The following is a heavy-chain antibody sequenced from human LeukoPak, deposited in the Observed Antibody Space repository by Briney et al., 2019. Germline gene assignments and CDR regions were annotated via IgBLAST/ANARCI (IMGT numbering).Heavy chain of an antibody. Sequence: SETLSLTCTVSGYSISSGYYWGWIRQPPGKGLEWIGSIYHSGTTYYNPSLKSRVTISVGTSKNQFSLKLSSVTAADTAVYYCARVPGYSGHDEEDWGQGTLVTVSS. J-gene: IGHJ4*02. V-gene: IGHV4-38-2*02. D-gene: IGHD5-12*01. CDR2: IYHSGTT. CDR1: GYSISSGYY. CDR3: ARVPGYSGHDEED.